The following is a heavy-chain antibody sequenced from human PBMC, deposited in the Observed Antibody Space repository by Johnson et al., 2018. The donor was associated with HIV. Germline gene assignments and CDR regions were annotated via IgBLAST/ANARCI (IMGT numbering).Heavy chain of an antibody. Sequence: EVLLLESGGGLEQPGGSLRLSCAASGFTFSTYAMYWVRQAPGKGLEWVSVIYSGGGTYYADSVKGRFTISRDTSANTVNLQMNGLRADDTATYYCVRDYGDYVDDAFDSWGQGTMVTVSS. CDR3: VRDYGDYVDDAFDS. CDR1: GFTFSTYA. CDR2: IYSGGGT. J-gene: IGHJ3*02. D-gene: IGHD4-17*01. V-gene: IGHV3-23*01.